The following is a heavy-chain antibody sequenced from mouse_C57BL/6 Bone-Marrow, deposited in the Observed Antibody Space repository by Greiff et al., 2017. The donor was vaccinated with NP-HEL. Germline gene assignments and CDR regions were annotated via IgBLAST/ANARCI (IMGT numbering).Heavy chain of an antibody. CDR3: ARPYYYGRYFDV. Sequence: QVQLQQPGAELVMPGASVKLSCKASGYTFTSYWMHWVKQRPGQGLEWIGEIDPSDSYTNYNQQFKGKSTLTVDKSSSTAYMQLISLTSEDSAVYYCARPYYYGRYFDVWGTGTTVTVSS. V-gene: IGHV1-69*01. CDR1: GYTFTSYW. J-gene: IGHJ1*03. CDR2: IDPSDSYT. D-gene: IGHD1-1*01.